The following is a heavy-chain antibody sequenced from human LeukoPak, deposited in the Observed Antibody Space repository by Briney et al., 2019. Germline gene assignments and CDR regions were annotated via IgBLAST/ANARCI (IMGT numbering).Heavy chain of an antibody. J-gene: IGHJ4*02. CDR2: ISYDGSNK. Sequence: PGGSLRLSCAASGFTFSSYGMHWVRQAPGKGLEWVAVISYDGSNKYYADSVKGRFTISRDNSKNTLYLQMSSLRAEDTAVYYCAKEVSPSSRYSSGWAFDYWGQGTLVTVSS. V-gene: IGHV3-30*18. CDR1: GFTFSSYG. D-gene: IGHD6-19*01. CDR3: AKEVSPSSRYSSGWAFDY.